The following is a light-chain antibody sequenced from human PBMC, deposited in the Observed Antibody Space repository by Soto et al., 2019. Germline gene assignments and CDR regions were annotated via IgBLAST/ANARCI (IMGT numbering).Light chain of an antibody. J-gene: IGKJ1*01. CDR2: KAS. V-gene: IGKV1-5*03. CDR1: QSVSSW. Sequence: DIQMTKSPSTLSASVGDRVTTSCRASQSVSSWLAWYQQKPGKAPKLLISKASSLESGVPSRFSGSGSETDFSLTISSLQPDDFATYYCQQYKSNRRTFGQGTKVESK. CDR3: QQYKSNRRT.